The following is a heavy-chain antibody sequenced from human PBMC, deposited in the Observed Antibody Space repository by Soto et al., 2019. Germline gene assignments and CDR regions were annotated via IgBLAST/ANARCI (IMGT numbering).Heavy chain of an antibody. V-gene: IGHV3-23*01. CDR3: AKPHYDSSGLCFDY. CDR2: ISGSGGST. Sequence: PGGSLRLSCAASGFTFSSYAMSWVRQARGKGLEWVSAISGSGGSTYYADSVKGRFTISRDNSKNTLYLQMNSLRAEDTAVYYFAKPHYDSSGLCFDYWGQGTLVTVSS. CDR1: GFTFSSYA. D-gene: IGHD3-22*01. J-gene: IGHJ4*02.